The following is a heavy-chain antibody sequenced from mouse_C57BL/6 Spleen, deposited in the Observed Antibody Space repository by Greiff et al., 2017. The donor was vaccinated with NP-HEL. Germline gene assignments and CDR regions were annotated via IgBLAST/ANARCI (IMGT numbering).Heavy chain of an antibody. J-gene: IGHJ1*03. CDR1: GYTFTDYN. CDR3: ASRGYDYDGYWYFDV. D-gene: IGHD2-4*01. Sequence: VQLQQSGPELVKPGASVKIPCKASGYTFTDYNMDWVKQSHGKSLEWIGDINPNNGGTIYNQKFKGKATLTVDKSSSTAYMELRSLTSEDTAVYYCASRGYDYDGYWYFDVWGTGTTVTVSS. V-gene: IGHV1-18*01. CDR2: INPNNGGT.